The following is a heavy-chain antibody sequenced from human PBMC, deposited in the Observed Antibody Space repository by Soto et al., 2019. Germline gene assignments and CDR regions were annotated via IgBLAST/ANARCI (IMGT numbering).Heavy chain of an antibody. CDR2: MNPNSGNT. Sequence: ASVTVSCKASGYTFPSYDINWVRQATGQGLEWMGWMNPNSGNTGYAQKSQGRVTMTRNTSISTDYMELSSLRSEDTAVYYCARMRVYGMDVWGQGTTVTVSS. V-gene: IGHV1-8*01. J-gene: IGHJ6*02. CDR3: ARMRVYGMDV. CDR1: GYTFPSYD.